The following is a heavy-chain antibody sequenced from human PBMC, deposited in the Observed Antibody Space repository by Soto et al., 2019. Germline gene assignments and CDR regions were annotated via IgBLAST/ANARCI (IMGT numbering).Heavy chain of an antibody. Sequence: SVKVSCKASGFTFTSSSFQWVRQARGQRLEWIGWIAVGSGYTNYAQRFQDRVTLTRDMSTATTYMELSRLTSEDTAIYYCAADATAWQQMVPSDYWGQGTLVTVSS. J-gene: IGHJ4*02. V-gene: IGHV1-58*01. CDR3: AADATAWQQMVPSDY. CDR1: GFTFTSSS. CDR2: IAVGSGYT. D-gene: IGHD2-8*01.